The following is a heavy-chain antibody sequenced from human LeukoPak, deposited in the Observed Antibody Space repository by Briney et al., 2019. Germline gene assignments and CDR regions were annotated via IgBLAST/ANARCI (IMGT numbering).Heavy chain of an antibody. V-gene: IGHV3-48*01. Sequence: GGSLRLSCAVSGFTFSNYSINWVRQAPGKGLEWVSYISTSSSTIYYADSVKGRFTISRDNTKNSLSLQMNSLRAEDTAVYYCARVVPAAIIFDYWGQGTLVTVSS. D-gene: IGHD2-2*02. CDR2: ISTSSSTI. J-gene: IGHJ4*02. CDR1: GFTFSNYS. CDR3: ARVVPAAIIFDY.